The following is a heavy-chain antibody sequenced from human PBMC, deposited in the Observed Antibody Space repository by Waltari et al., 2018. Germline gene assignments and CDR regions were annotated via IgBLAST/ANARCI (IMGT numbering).Heavy chain of an antibody. CDR3: ARDFSLGGYSPSYYFDY. CDR2: ISAYNGNT. J-gene: IGHJ4*02. Sequence: QVQLVQSGAEVKKPGASVKVSCKASGYTFTSYGTRWVRQAPGQGLEWMGWISAYNGNTNYAQKLQGRVTMTTDTSTSTAYMELRSLRSDDTAVYYCARDFSLGGYSPSYYFDYWGQGTLVTVSS. CDR1: GYTFTSYG. D-gene: IGHD5-18*01. V-gene: IGHV1-18*01.